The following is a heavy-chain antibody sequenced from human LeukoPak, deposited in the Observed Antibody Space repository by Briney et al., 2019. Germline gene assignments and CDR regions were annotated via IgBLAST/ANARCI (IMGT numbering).Heavy chain of an antibody. CDR1: GFTFSRYS. CDR3: ARDEVGSGWYDY. D-gene: IGHD6-19*01. CDR2: ISGSSSHI. V-gene: IGHV3-48*04. Sequence: HPGGSLRLSCAASGFTFSRYSMNWVRQAPGKGLEWVSYISGSSSHIYYADSLEGRFTISRDNAKNSLYLQMNSLRAEDTAVYYCARDEVGSGWYDYWGQGTLVTVSS. J-gene: IGHJ4*02.